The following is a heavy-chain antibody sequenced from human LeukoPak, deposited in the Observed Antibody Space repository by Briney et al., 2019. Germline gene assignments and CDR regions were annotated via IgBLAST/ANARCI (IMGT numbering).Heavy chain of an antibody. D-gene: IGHD2-2*01. CDR1: GYTFTSYG. Sequence: ASVKVSCKASGYTFTSYGISWVRQAPGQGLEWMGWISAYNGNTNYAQKLQGRVTMTTDTSTSTAYMELRSLRSDDTAVYYCARVDVVPAANHIYYYYGMDVWGQGTTVTASS. V-gene: IGHV1-18*01. CDR2: ISAYNGNT. CDR3: ARVDVVPAANHIYYYYGMDV. J-gene: IGHJ6*02.